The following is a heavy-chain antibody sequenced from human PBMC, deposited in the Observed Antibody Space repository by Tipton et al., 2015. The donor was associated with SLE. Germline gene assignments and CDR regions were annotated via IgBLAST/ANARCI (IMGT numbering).Heavy chain of an antibody. CDR3: ARGRGSGYYRYFDY. D-gene: IGHD5-12*01. J-gene: IGHJ4*02. CDR1: GVSLSLSDDY. CDR2: VFSSVST. V-gene: IGHV4-39*07. Sequence: TLSLTCTVSGVSLSLSDDYLGWIRQPPGKGLEWIGTVFSSVSTYYNPSLKSRVTISVDTSKNQFFLELRSVTAADTAVYYCARGRGSGYYRYFDYWGQGDLVTVSS.